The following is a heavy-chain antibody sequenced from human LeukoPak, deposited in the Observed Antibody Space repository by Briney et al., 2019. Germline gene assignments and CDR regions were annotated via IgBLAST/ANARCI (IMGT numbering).Heavy chain of an antibody. V-gene: IGHV1-3*03. CDR3: ARGLAYYYDSTVLDY. D-gene: IGHD3-22*01. CDR2: INAGNGNT. J-gene: IGHJ4*02. CDR1: GYTFTGYY. Sequence: ASVKVSCKASGYTFTGYYMHWVRQAPGQGLEWMGWINAGNGNTKYSQEFQGRVTITRDTSASTAYMELSSLRSEDMAVYYCARGLAYYYDSTVLDYWGQGTLVTVSS.